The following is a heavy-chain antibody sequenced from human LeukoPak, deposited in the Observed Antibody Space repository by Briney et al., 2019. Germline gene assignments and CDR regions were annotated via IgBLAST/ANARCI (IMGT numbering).Heavy chain of an antibody. J-gene: IGHJ4*02. Sequence: SETLSLTCAVYGGSFSGYYWSWIRQSPGKGLEWIGYIHYAGSTNYNPSLKSRATISVDTSKKQFSLKVTSVTAADTAVYYCARVGDWNDLVYWGQGTLVIVSS. CDR2: IHYAGST. CDR3: ARVGDWNDLVY. V-gene: IGHV4-59*01. CDR1: GGSFSGYY. D-gene: IGHD1-1*01.